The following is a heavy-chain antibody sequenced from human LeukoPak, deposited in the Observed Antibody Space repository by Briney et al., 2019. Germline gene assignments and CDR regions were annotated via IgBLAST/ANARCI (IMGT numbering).Heavy chain of an antibody. CDR2: IHPSGST. CDR3: ARDHRWELALDY. Sequence: SQTLSLTCTVSGGSISSGSYYWSWVRQAAGKGLEWIGRIHPSGSTNYNPSLKSRVTISVDTSKNQFSLRLISVTAADTAVYYCARDHRWELALDYWGQGTLVTVSS. CDR1: GGSISSGSYY. D-gene: IGHD1-26*01. J-gene: IGHJ4*02. V-gene: IGHV4-61*02.